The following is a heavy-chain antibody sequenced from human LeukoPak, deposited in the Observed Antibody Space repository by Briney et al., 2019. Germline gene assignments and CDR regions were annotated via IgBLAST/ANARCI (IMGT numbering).Heavy chain of an antibody. J-gene: IGHJ4*02. CDR1: GGSISSGSYY. CDR2: IYTRGTT. V-gene: IGHV4-61*02. Sequence: SETLSLTCTVSGGSISSGSYYSSWIRQPARKGLEWIVRIYTRGTTNYNPSLKSRVTISVDTSKNHFSLKLSDGTAADTAVYYCARDWNYEGCLDYWGQGTLVTVSS. D-gene: IGHD1-7*01. CDR3: ARDWNYEGCLDY.